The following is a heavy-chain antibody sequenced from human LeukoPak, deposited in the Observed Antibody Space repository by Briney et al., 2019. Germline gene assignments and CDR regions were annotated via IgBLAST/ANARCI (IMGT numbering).Heavy chain of an antibody. J-gene: IGHJ4*02. CDR3: AKDTGTLRPLHY. D-gene: IGHD3-3*01. CDR2: IAYDGSNK. Sequence: GGSLRLSCAASGFTFNTYAMHWVRQAPGKGLEWVAVIAYDGSNKFYADSVKGRFTISRDNSKNTLYLQMNSLRAEDTAVYYCAKDTGTLRPLHYWGQGTLVTVSS. CDR1: GFTFNTYA. V-gene: IGHV3-30-3*01.